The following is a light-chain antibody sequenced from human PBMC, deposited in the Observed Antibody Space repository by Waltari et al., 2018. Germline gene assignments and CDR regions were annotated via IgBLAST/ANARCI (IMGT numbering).Light chain of an antibody. CDR1: SRDVGNYYR. CDR2: AVS. V-gene: IGLV2-23*02. J-gene: IGLJ2*01. CDR3: SSYAGSSKGV. Sequence: QSALTQPASVSGSPGQSITISCTGTSRDVGNYYRVSWYHQHPGKAPKLMIYAVSKRPSGVSDRFSGSKSGDMASLTISGLQPEDEAEYFCSSYAGSSKGVFGGGTKVTVL.